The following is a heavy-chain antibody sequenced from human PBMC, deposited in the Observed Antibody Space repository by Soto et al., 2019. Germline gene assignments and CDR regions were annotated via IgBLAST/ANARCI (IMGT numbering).Heavy chain of an antibody. D-gene: IGHD2-2*01. CDR1: GGSFSGYY. V-gene: IGHV4-34*01. CDR2: VNHGGTS. J-gene: IGHJ6*02. Sequence: SDTLCLTCAVHGGSFSGYYWDWIRQPPGKGREWIGEVNHGGTSNYNPSLKSRAIISVDTSKNQFSLKVSSVTVADTAVYYCARLGGYCSSTNCYGYYGMDVWGQGTTVTVSS. CDR3: ARLGGYCSSTNCYGYYGMDV.